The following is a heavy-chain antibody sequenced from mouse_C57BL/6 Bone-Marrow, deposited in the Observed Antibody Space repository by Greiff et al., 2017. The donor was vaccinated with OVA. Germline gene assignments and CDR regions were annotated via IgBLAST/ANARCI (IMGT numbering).Heavy chain of an antibody. CDR1: GFTFSNYW. V-gene: IGHV6-3*01. Sequence: EVQVVASGGGLVQPGGSMKLSCVASGFTFSNYWMNWVRQSPEKGLEWVAQIRLKSDNYATHYAESVKGRFTISRDDSKSSVYLQMNNLRAEDTGIYYCTLLWFAYWGQGTLVTVSA. D-gene: IGHD2-1*01. CDR2: IRLKSDNYAT. J-gene: IGHJ3*01. CDR3: TLLWFAY.